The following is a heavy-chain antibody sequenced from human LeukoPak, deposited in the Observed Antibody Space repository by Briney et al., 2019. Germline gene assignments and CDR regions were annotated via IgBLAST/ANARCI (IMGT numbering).Heavy chain of an antibody. CDR2: INPNSGGT. CDR1: GYTFTGYY. V-gene: IGHV1-2*02. Sequence: ASVKVSCKASGYTFTGYYMHWVRQAPGQGLEWMGWINPNSGGTNYAQKFQGRVTMTRDTSISTAYMELSRLRSDDTAVYYCARSGPRVRGVITGVDYWGQGTLVTVSS. CDR3: ARSGPRVRGVITGVDY. J-gene: IGHJ4*02. D-gene: IGHD3-10*01.